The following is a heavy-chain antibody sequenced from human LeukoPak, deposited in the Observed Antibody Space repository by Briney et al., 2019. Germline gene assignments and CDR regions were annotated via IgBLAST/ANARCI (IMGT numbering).Heavy chain of an antibody. CDR1: GFTLSTYA. Sequence: GGSLRLSCAAPGFTLSTYAMNWVRQTPGKGLEWISYISGSGNTKFYADSVRGRFTVSIDKDKNSVHLQMDSLRADDTAIYYCARVVIRSPLYYYGMDVWGLGTTVTVSS. V-gene: IGHV3-48*01. CDR3: ARVVIRSPLYYYGMDV. D-gene: IGHD3-22*01. J-gene: IGHJ6*02. CDR2: ISGSGNTK.